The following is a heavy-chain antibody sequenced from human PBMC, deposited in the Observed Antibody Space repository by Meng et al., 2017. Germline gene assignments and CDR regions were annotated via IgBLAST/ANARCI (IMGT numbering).Heavy chain of an antibody. V-gene: IGHV3-43D*03. Sequence: GESLKIPCAASGFTFDDYAMHWVRQAPGKGLEWVSLISWDGGSTYYADSVKGRFTISRDNSKNSLYLQMNSLRAEDTALYYCAKDGYGDYYGMDVWGQGTTVTVSS. CDR1: GFTFDDYA. J-gene: IGHJ6*02. CDR2: ISWDGGST. D-gene: IGHD4-17*01. CDR3: AKDGYGDYYGMDV.